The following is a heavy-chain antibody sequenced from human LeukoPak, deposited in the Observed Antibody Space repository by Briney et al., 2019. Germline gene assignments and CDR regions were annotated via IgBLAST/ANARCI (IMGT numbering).Heavy chain of an antibody. CDR3: ARSAYSYGFRGGNYYYGMDV. Sequence: GGSLRLSCAASGFTFSSYAMHWVRQAPGKGLEYVSAISSNGGSTYYANSVKGRFTISRDNSKNTLYLQMGSLRAEDMAVYYCARSAYSYGFRGGNYYYGMDVWGQGTTVTVSS. V-gene: IGHV3-64*01. CDR2: ISSNGGST. CDR1: GFTFSSYA. D-gene: IGHD5-18*01. J-gene: IGHJ6*02.